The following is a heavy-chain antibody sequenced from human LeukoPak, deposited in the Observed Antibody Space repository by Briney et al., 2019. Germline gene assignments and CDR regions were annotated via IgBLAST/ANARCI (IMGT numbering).Heavy chain of an antibody. J-gene: IGHJ3*02. CDR3: ARPYGYAYYYDSSGLDAFDT. V-gene: IGHV5-51*01. Sequence: GESLKISCKGSGYSFTSYWIGWVRQMPGKGLEWMGIIYPGDSDTRYSPSFQGQVTISADKSISTAYLQWSSLKASDTAMYYCARPYGYAYYYDSSGLDAFDTWGQGTMVTVSS. D-gene: IGHD3-22*01. CDR2: IYPGDSDT. CDR1: GYSFTSYW.